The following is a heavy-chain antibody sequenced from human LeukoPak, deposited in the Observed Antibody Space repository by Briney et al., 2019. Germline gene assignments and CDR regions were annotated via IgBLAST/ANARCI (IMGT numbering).Heavy chain of an antibody. D-gene: IGHD1-7*01. J-gene: IGHJ5*02. CDR2: IYYSWST. V-gene: IGHV4-59*01. Sequence: SETLSLTCTVSGRSIRRYYLSWIRQPPRKGLEWNGYIYYSWSTHYNPSLKARGTLSVDTSKNQFSPKLSSLTAADTAVYYCAREGNYELSGRAWFDPWGQGTLVTVSS. CDR3: AREGNYELSGRAWFDP. CDR1: GRSIRRYY.